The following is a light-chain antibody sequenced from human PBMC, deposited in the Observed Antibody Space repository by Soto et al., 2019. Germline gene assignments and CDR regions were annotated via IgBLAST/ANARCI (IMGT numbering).Light chain of an antibody. V-gene: IGLV1-47*01. CDR2: RNN. CDR1: SPNIGSNF. CDR3: AAWDDSLKSVV. J-gene: IGLJ2*01. Sequence: QSVLTQPPSASGTPGQRVAISWSGSSPNIGSNFSYWYQHFPGTAPKLLILRNNQRPSGVPDRFSASKSGTSASLSISGLRPEDEADYYCAAWDDSLKSVVFGGGTQLTVL.